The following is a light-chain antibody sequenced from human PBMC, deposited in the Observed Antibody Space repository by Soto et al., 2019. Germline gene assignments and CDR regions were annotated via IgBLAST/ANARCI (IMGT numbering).Light chain of an antibody. V-gene: IGKV4-1*01. CDR3: QQYFGSPLT. CDR1: QSVLYSSNNKNY. Sequence: DIVMTQSPDSLAVSLGERATINCKSSQSVLYSSNNKNYLAWYQQKPGQPPKLLIYWSSTRESVVPDRFSGSGSETDFTLPISSLKADDVAVYYCQQYFGSPLTFGGGTKVQIK. CDR2: WSS. J-gene: IGKJ4*01.